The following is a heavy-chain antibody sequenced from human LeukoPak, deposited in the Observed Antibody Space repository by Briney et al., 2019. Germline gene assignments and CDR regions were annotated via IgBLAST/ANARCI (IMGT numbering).Heavy chain of an antibody. CDR1: GFTFSSYG. Sequence: PGGSLRLSCAASGFTFSSYGMHRVRQAPGKGLEWVAFIRYDGSNKYYADSVKGRFTISRDNSKNTLYLQMNSLRAEDTAVYYCAKDRGGYSYGYFDYWGQGTLVTVSS. D-gene: IGHD5-18*01. CDR2: IRYDGSNK. J-gene: IGHJ4*02. CDR3: AKDRGGYSYGYFDY. V-gene: IGHV3-30*02.